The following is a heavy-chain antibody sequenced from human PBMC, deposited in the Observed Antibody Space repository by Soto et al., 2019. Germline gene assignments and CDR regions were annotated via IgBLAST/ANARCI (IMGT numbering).Heavy chain of an antibody. CDR1: GGSVRSSGYY. Sequence: QVQLQESGPGLVKPSETLSLTCTVSGGSVRSSGYYWSWIRQPPGKGLEWIGYIYYSGHTNYNPSLKSRVTISVDTSKNQFSLKLRSVTAADTAVYYCATDTEYCSGGGCYVKDYWGQGTLVTVSS. CDR2: IYYSGHT. D-gene: IGHD2-15*01. V-gene: IGHV4-61*08. J-gene: IGHJ4*02. CDR3: ATDTEYCSGGGCYVKDY.